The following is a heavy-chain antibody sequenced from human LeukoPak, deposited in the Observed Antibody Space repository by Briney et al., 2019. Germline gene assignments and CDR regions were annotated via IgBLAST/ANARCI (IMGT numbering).Heavy chain of an antibody. J-gene: IGHJ4*02. V-gene: IGHV3-7*01. CDR3: AIWTSGNY. CDR2: MDPTGSQK. Sequence: PGGSLRLSCAASQFTFNGSWMNWVSQAPGKGLEWVANMDPTGSQKRYVDSVRGRFTISKDNPGASLYLDMHSLRAEDTAIYYCAIWTSGNYWGQGTLVTVSS. D-gene: IGHD3-10*01. CDR1: QFTFNGSW.